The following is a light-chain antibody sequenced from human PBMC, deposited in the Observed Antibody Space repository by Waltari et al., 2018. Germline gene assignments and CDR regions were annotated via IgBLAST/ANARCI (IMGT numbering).Light chain of an antibody. CDR1: GSKIGSID. V-gene: IGLV1-44*01. J-gene: IGLJ3*02. Sequence: QSIVTQSPSVSGTPGQRVTISCSASGSKIGSIDLNWYQQLPGTAPNPLIYHINVRPSGCPDRFSGYKSGTSASLTISGLQSEDEADYYCAAWFDSLNGWVFGGGTKVTVL. CDR3: AAWFDSLNGWV. CDR2: HIN.